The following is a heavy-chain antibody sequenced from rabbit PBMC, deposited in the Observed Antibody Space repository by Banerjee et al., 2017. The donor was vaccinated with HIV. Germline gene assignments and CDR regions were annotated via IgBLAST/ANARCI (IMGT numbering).Heavy chain of an antibody. CDR2: FSTTSGST. Sequence: QEQLVESGGGLVQPEGSLTLTCTASGFSFSGSYWICWVRQAPGKGLEWIGCFSTTSGSTYYANWAKGRFTISKTSSTTVTLQMTSLTAADTATYFCARGHGSVGWAYALWGPGTLVTVS. CDR1: GFSFSGSYW. CDR3: ARGHGSVGWAYAL. D-gene: IGHD6-1*01. V-gene: IGHV1S45*01. J-gene: IGHJ4*01.